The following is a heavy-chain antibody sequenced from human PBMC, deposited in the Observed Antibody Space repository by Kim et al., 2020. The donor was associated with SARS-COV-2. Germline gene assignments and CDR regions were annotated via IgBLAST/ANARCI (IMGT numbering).Heavy chain of an antibody. CDR1: GFTFSSYG. Sequence: GGSLRLSCAASGFTFSSYGMHWVRQAPGNGLEWVAVISYDGSNKYYADSVKGRFTISRDNSKNTLYLQMNSLRAEDTAVYYCARPLPAAGIFDYWGQGTLVTVSS. V-gene: IGHV3-33*05. CDR3: ARPLPAAGIFDY. CDR2: ISYDGSNK. D-gene: IGHD6-13*01. J-gene: IGHJ4*02.